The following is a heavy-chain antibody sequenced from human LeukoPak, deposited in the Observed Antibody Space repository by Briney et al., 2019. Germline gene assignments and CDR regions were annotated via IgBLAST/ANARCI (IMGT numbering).Heavy chain of an antibody. D-gene: IGHD1-26*01. CDR1: GGSISSSSYY. V-gene: IGHV4-39*01. J-gene: IGHJ4*02. Sequence: SETLSLTCTVSGGSISSSSYYWGWIRQPPGKGLEWIGSIYYSGSTYYNESLESRVTISIDTSKNQFSLKLNSVTAADTAMYYCAKSGGYGLIDYWGQGALVTVSS. CDR2: IYYSGST. CDR3: AKSGGYGLIDY.